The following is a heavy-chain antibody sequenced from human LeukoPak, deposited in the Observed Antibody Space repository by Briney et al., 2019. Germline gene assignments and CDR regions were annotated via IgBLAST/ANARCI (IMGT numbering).Heavy chain of an antibody. CDR3: ARDSAVPAARPGYYCYFFDV. D-gene: IGHD2-2*02. CDR2: LYSDDRT. V-gene: IGHV3-53*01. CDR1: GFTVSPTY. Sequence: QPGGSLRLSCAASGFTVSPTYMAWVRQAPGKGLEWVSVLYSDDRTYYADSVKGRFSISRDNSKNTLYLHMSGLRAEDTAVYYCARDSAVPAARPGYYCYFFDVWGQGTTVTVSS. J-gene: IGHJ6*02.